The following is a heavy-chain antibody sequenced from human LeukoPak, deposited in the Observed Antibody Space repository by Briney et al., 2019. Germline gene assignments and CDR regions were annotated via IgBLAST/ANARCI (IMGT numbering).Heavy chain of an antibody. CDR2: ISGSGGTT. V-gene: IGHV3-23*01. D-gene: IGHD2-2*01. CDR3: ANLVLVCSSTSCPPGWFDP. Sequence: GGPLRLSSSASGFTFSTYAMSWLPHPPRKGLHRVSPISGSGGTTYYPDPVKGPFTISSDNSHHTPYLQMTSLRAEDTAVYYSANLVLVCSSTSCPPGWFDPWGQGTLVTVSS. CDR1: GFTFSTYA. J-gene: IGHJ5*02.